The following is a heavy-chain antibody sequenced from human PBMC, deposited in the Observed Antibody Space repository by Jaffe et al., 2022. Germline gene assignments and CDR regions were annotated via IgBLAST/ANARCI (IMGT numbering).Heavy chain of an antibody. CDR2: INAGNGNT. Sequence: QVQLVQSGAEVKKPGASVKVSCKASGYTFTSYAMHWVRQAPGQRLEWMGWINAGNGNTKYSQKFQGRVTITRDTSASTAYMELSSLRSEDTAVYYCARCTGTAFGVVINSPLDYWGQGTLVTVSS. J-gene: IGHJ4*02. D-gene: IGHD3-3*01. CDR1: GYTFTSYA. V-gene: IGHV1-3*01. CDR3: ARCTGTAFGVVINSPLDY.